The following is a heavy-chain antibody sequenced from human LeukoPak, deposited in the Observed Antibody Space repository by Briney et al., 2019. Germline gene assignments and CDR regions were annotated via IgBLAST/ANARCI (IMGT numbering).Heavy chain of an antibody. CDR2: ISYAGTNK. CDR1: GFTLTNYA. Sequence: GTSLRLSCVVSGFTLTNYALHWVRQAPGKGLEWVAVISYAGTNKYYADSVKGRFTISRDNSKNTLYLQMNSLRAEDTAVYYCAKGWLQFNYWGQGTLVTVSS. J-gene: IGHJ4*02. D-gene: IGHD5-24*01. CDR3: AKGWLQFNY. V-gene: IGHV3-30-3*01.